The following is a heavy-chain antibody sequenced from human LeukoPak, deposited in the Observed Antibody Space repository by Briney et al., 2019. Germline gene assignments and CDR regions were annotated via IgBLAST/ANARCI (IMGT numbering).Heavy chain of an antibody. D-gene: IGHD3-3*01. CDR1: GFTFDDYG. J-gene: IGHJ4*02. CDR2: INWNGGST. V-gene: IGHV3-20*04. CDR3: ASSKYYDFWTGRFDY. Sequence: GGSLRLSCAASGFTFDDYGMSWVRQAPGKGLEWVSGINWNGGSTVYADSVKGRFTISRDNAKNSLYLQMNSLRAEDTALYYCASSKYYDFWTGRFDYWGQGTLVTVSS.